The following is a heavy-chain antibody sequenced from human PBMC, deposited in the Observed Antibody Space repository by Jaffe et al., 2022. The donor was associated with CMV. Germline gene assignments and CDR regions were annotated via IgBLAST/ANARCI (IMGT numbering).Heavy chain of an antibody. D-gene: IGHD3-3*01. CDR1: GGSISSYY. Sequence: QVQLQESGPGLVKPSETLSLTCTVSGGSISSYYWSWIRQPPGKGLEWIGYIYYSGSTNYNPSLKSRVTISVDTSKNQFSLKLSSVTAADTAVYYCARGYDFWSGYYQPWYYYYYMDVWGKGTTVTVSS. J-gene: IGHJ6*03. CDR2: IYYSGST. CDR3: ARGYDFWSGYYQPWYYYYYMDV. V-gene: IGHV4-59*01.